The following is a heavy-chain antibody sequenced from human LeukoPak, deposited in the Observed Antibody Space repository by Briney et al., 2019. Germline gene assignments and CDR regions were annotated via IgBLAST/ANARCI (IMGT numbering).Heavy chain of an antibody. D-gene: IGHD3-22*01. Sequence: SVKDSCKGSGGTFSSYAISWVRQAPGQGLEWMGRIIPILGIANYAQKFQGRVTITADKSTSTAYMELSSLRSEDTAVYYCASGGDYYDSSGYYYWFDPWGQRTLGTVSS. V-gene: IGHV1-69*04. CDR1: GGTFSSYA. CDR3: ASGGDYYDSSGYYYWFDP. CDR2: IIPILGIA. J-gene: IGHJ5*02.